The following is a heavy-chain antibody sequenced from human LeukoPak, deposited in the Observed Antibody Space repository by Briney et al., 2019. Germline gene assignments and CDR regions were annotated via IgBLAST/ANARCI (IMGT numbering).Heavy chain of an antibody. CDR3: ARAYRFGEFFD. J-gene: IGHJ4*02. D-gene: IGHD3-10*01. CDR1: GYTFTGYY. Sequence: ASVKVSCKASGYTFTGYYMHWVRQAPGQGLEWMGWINTDTGNPTYAQGFTGRFVFSLDTSVSTAYLQISSLKAEDTAVYYCARAYRFGEFFDWGQGTLVTVSS. V-gene: IGHV7-4-1*02. CDR2: INTDTGNP.